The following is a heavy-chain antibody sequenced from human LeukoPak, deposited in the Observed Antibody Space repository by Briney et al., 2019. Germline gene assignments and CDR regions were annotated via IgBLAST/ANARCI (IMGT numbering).Heavy chain of an antibody. D-gene: IGHD3-10*01. CDR2: ISGSGGST. CDR1: GFTFSSYG. V-gene: IGHV3-23*01. CDR3: AKASPHYYGSGSYYLNPFDP. J-gene: IGHJ5*02. Sequence: GGTLRLSCAASGFTFSSYGMSWVRQAPGKGLEWVSAISGSGGSTYYADSVKGRFTISRDNSKNTLYLQMNSLRAEDTAVYYCAKASPHYYGSGSYYLNPFDPWGQGTLVTVSS.